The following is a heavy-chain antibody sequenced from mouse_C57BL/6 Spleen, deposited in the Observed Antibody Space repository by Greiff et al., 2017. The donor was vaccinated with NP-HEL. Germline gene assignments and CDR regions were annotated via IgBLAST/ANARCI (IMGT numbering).Heavy chain of an antibody. V-gene: IGHV1-7*01. CDR1: GYTFTNYW. D-gene: IGHD4-1*01. Sequence: VQLQQSGAELAKPGASVKLSCKASGYTFTNYWLHWVKQRPGQGLEWIGYINPSSGYTKYNQKFKDKATLTADKSSSTAYMQLSSLTYEDSAVYYCARSSGTGSYYFDYWGQGTTLTVSS. CDR3: ARSSGTGSYYFDY. CDR2: INPSSGYT. J-gene: IGHJ2*01.